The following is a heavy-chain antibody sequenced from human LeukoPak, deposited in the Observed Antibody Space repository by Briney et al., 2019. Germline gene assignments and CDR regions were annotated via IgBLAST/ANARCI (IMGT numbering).Heavy chain of an antibody. Sequence: RAGGSLRLSCAASGFTFNDYAMSRVRQAAGKGLEWVAGISDTGRRTYYTDSVKGRFTISRDDSKKTVSLQMNTLRAEDTAIYFCARHDSFIPYWGQGTLVTVSS. D-gene: IGHD3-16*02. CDR2: ISDTGRRT. CDR3: ARHDSFIPY. CDR1: GFTFNDYA. V-gene: IGHV3-23*01. J-gene: IGHJ4*02.